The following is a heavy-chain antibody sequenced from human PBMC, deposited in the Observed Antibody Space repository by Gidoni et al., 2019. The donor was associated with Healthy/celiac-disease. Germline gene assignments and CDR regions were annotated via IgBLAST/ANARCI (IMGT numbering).Heavy chain of an antibody. CDR1: GFTFSSYS. Sequence: EVQLVESGGGLVQPGGSLRLSCAASGFTFSSYSMNWVRQAPGKGLEWVSYISSSSITIYYADSVKGRLTIYRENAKNSLYLKMNSLRDVDTAVYYWASVSRLAVAGTHNWFDPWGQGTLVTVSS. CDR2: ISSSSITI. J-gene: IGHJ5*02. CDR3: ASVSRLAVAGTHNWFDP. D-gene: IGHD6-19*01. V-gene: IGHV3-48*02.